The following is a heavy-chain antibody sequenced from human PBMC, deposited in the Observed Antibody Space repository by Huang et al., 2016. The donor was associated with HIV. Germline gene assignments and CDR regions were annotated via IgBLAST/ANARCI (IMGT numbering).Heavy chain of an antibody. D-gene: IGHD3-10*01. J-gene: IGHJ4*02. Sequence: QLQLQESGPGLVKPSETLSLTCTVSGGSIRSDNYYWGWIRQPPGKGLEWIGGIYYSGSTYYNPSLKSRVTIPVDTSKNQFSLKMRSVTAADTAVYYCARLPGSITMIRGVITDPYWGQGTLVTVSS. CDR2: IYYSGST. CDR1: GGSIRSDNYY. V-gene: IGHV4-39*01. CDR3: ARLPGSITMIRGVITDPY.